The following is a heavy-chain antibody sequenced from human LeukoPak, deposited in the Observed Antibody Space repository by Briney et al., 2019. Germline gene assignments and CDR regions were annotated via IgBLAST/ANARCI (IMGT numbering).Heavy chain of an antibody. V-gene: IGHV1-2*02. J-gene: IGHJ3*02. CDR1: GYTFTDYY. CDR2: ITPNGGGT. CDR3: RWYGSGRSFDI. Sequence: ASVKVSCKASGYTFTDYYMDWVRQAPGQGLEWMGWITPNGGGTNYAQKFQGRVTMTRDTSISTAYLELSTLRSDDTAVYFCRWYGSGRSFDIWGQGTMVTVSS. D-gene: IGHD3-10*01.